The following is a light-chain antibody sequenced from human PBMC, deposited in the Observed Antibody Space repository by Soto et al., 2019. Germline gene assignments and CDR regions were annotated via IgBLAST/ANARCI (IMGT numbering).Light chain of an antibody. Sequence: QSGLTQPASVSGSPGQSITISCTGTSSNVGSYKLVSWYQQHPGKAPKLMIFEVNKRPSGVSNRFSGSKSGNTASLTISGLKVEDEADYYCCSSGGSPTYVLGTGTKLTVL. J-gene: IGLJ1*01. CDR1: SSNVGSYKL. CDR3: CSSGGSPTYV. CDR2: EVN. V-gene: IGLV2-23*02.